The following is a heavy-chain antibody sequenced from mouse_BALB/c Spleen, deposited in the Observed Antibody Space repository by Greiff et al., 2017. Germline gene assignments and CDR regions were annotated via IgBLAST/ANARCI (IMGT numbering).Heavy chain of an antibody. CDR3: ARHRVGNSHYAMDY. J-gene: IGHJ4*01. CDR2: ISSGGGST. D-gene: IGHD2-1*01. Sequence: EVHLVESGGGLVKPGGSLKLSCAASGFAFSSYDMSWVRQTPEKRLEWVAYISSGGGSTYYPDTVKGRFTISRDNAKNTLYLQMSSLKSEDTAMYYCARHRVGNSHYAMDYWGQGTSVTVSS. V-gene: IGHV5-12-1*01. CDR1: GFAFSSYD.